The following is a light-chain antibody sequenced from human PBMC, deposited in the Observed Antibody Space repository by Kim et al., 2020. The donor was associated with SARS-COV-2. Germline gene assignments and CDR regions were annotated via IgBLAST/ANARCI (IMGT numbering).Light chain of an antibody. Sequence: QSVLTQPPSVSAAPGQRVTISCSGTSPNIGNNYVSWYQQLPGTAPKLLIYANDKRSSGIPDRFSGSKSGASATLVITGLQTGDEADYYCGTWDSSLSGVFGGGTQLTVL. CDR1: SPNIGNNY. CDR3: GTWDSSLSGV. J-gene: IGLJ7*01. V-gene: IGLV1-51*01. CDR2: AND.